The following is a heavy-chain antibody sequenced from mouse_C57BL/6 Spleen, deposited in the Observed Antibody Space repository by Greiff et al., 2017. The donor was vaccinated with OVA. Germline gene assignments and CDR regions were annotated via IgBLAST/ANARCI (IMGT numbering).Heavy chain of an antibody. CDR2: IYPGDGDT. J-gene: IGHJ2*01. CDR3: ARALDGYHDY. V-gene: IGHV1-80*01. D-gene: IGHD2-3*01. Sequence: QVHVKQSGAELVKPGASVKISCKASGYAFSSYWMNWVKQRPGKGLEWIGQIYPGDGDTNYNGKFKGKATLTADKSSSTAYMQLSSLTSEDSAVYFCARALDGYHDYWGQGTTLTVSS. CDR1: GYAFSSYW.